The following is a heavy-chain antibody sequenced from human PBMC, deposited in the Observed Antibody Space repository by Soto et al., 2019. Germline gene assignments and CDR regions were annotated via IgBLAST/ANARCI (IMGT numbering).Heavy chain of an antibody. V-gene: IGHV4-59*01. Sequence: SETLSLTCTVSGGSINTYYWSWIRQPPGKGLEWIGSIYYGGSTNYNPSLKSRVIMSVDRSKNQFSLKLSFVTAADTAVYHCARVDYQMAYNWLDPWGQGALVTVSS. CDR3: ARVDYQMAYNWLDP. CDR2: IYYGGST. D-gene: IGHD2-2*01. J-gene: IGHJ5*02. CDR1: GGSINTYY.